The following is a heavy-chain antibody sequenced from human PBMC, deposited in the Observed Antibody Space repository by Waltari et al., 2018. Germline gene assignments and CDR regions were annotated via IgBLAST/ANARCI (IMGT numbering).Heavy chain of an antibody. V-gene: IGHV3-30*18. CDR2: IANDGRDK. CDR1: GFTFSNCG. Sequence: QFQLVESGGGVVQPGTSLRLSCAASGFTFSNCGMHWVRQPPGQGLDWVAVIANDGRDKHYADSVKSRFIVSRDNSKNTLYLQINSLRADDTAVYYCVKYSGFDYFFDYWGQGTLVTVSS. J-gene: IGHJ4*02. D-gene: IGHD5-12*01. CDR3: VKYSGFDYFFDY.